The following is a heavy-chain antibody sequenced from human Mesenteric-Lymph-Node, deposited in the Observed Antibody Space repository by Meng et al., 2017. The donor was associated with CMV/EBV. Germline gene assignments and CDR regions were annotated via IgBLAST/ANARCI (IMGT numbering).Heavy chain of an antibody. CDR2: IVVGSGYA. D-gene: IGHD3-10*01. CDR3: AASVTSGRGGLDV. V-gene: IGHV1-58*01. J-gene: IGHJ6*02. CDR1: GFTFLDSS. Sequence: SVKVSCKTSGFTFLDSSVQWVRQARGQRLEWIGWIVVGSGYAKYAQKFQERVTITRDMSTNTAYMELSSLRSEDTAMYYCAASVTSGRGGLDVWGQGTTVTVSS.